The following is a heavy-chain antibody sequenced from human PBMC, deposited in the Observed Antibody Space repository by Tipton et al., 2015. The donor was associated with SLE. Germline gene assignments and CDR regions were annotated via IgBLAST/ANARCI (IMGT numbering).Heavy chain of an antibody. J-gene: IGHJ1*01. CDR3: ASPVAAAGKDDPFQH. V-gene: IGHV4-59*08. Sequence: TLSLTCTVSGGSISSHYSSWIRQPPGKNLEWIGYIYSGGSTNYNPSLNSRVSISVDKSKNQFSLHLSSVTAADTAVYYCASPVAAAGKDDPFQHWGQGTLVTVSS. D-gene: IGHD6-13*01. CDR2: IYSGGST. CDR1: GGSISSHY.